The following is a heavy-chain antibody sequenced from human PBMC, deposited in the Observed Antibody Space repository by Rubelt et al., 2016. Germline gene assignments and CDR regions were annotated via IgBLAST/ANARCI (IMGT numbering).Heavy chain of an antibody. D-gene: IGHD4-17*01. CDR2: INHSGST. CDR3: ARHIYGDGDH. J-gene: IGHJ4*02. Sequence: QVQLQQWGAGLLKPSETLSLTCAVYGGSFSGYYWSWIRQPPGKGLEWIGEINHSGSTNYNPSLKSRVTISVDTSKSQFSLKLSSVTAADTAVYYCARHIYGDGDHWGQGTLVTVSS. CDR1: GGSFSGYY. V-gene: IGHV4-34*01.